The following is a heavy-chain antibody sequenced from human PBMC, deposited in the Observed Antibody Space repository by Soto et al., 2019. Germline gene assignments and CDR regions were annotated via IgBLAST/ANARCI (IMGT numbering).Heavy chain of an antibody. CDR2: ISGSGGST. D-gene: IGHD2-15*01. CDR3: ARVEWRDCSGSGCYSDS. CDR1: GFTFSSYG. V-gene: IGHV3-23*01. J-gene: IGHJ4*02. Sequence: GGSLRLSCAASGFTFSSYGMSWVRQAPGKGLEWVSSISGSGGSTYYADSVKGRFTISRDNSKNTLYLQVNSLRAEDTAVYYCARVEWRDCSGSGCYSDSWGQGTLVTVSS.